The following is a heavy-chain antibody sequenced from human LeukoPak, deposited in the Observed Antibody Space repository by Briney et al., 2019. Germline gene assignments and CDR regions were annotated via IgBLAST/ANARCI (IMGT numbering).Heavy chain of an antibody. J-gene: IGHJ4*02. CDR3: ARGHTYNLYSSGWYGNFFDY. V-gene: IGHV4-38-2*02. D-gene: IGHD6-19*01. Sequence: SETLSLTCTVSGYSISSGYYWGWIRQSPEKGLEWIGSIYHGGSTYYNPSLKSRVTISVDTSKNQFSLKLSSVTAADTAVYYCARGHTYNLYSSGWYGNFFDYWGQGTLVTVSS. CDR2: IYHGGST. CDR1: GYSISSGYY.